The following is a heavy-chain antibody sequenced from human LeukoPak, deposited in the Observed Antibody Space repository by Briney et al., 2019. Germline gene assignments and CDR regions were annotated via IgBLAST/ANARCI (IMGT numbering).Heavy chain of an antibody. V-gene: IGHV1-46*01. CDR2: INPSGGST. J-gene: IGHJ6*03. Sequence: ASVKVSCKASGYTFTSYYMHWVRQAPGQGLEWMGIINPSGGSTSYARNFQGRVTMTRDTSTSTVYMELSSLRSEDTAVYYCARDPRSDGSDYYYMDVWGKGTTVTVSS. CDR1: GYTFTSYY. D-gene: IGHD3-10*01. CDR3: ARDPRSDGSDYYYMDV.